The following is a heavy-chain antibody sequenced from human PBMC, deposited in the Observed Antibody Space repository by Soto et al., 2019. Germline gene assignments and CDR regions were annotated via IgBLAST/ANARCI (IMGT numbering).Heavy chain of an antibody. CDR3: AKNGQPPYYYYGLDV. Sequence: ASVKVSCKASGYTFTRYGTSWVRQAPGQGLEWMGWISGYNGDTNYAQKFQDRVSMTIDTSTGTAYMELRSLTSDDTAIYYCAKNGQPPYYYYGLDVWGQGTKVTVSS. D-gene: IGHD2-8*01. J-gene: IGHJ6*02. V-gene: IGHV1-18*01. CDR2: ISGYNGDT. CDR1: GYTFTRYG.